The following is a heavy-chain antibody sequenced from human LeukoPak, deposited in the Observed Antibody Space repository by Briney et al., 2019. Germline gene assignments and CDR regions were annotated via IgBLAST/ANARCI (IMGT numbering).Heavy chain of an antibody. CDR3: ARDPEGTYYYMDV. Sequence: PGGSLRLSCAASGFTFSSYSMNWVRQAPGKGLEWVSSISSSSSYIYYADSVKGRFTISRDSAKNSLYLQMNSLRAEDTAVYYCARDPEGTYYYMDVWGKGTTVTVSS. V-gene: IGHV3-21*01. CDR1: GFTFSSYS. D-gene: IGHD3-10*01. CDR2: ISSSSSYI. J-gene: IGHJ6*03.